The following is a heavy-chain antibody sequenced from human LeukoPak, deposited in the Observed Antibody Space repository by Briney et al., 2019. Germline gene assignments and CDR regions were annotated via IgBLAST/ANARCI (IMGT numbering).Heavy chain of an antibody. CDR2: IYYSGST. J-gene: IGHJ5*02. Sequence: PSETLSLTCTVSGGAISSSSYYWGWIRQPPGKGLEWIGSIYYSGSTYYNPSLKSRVTISVDTSKNQFSLKLSSVTAADTAVYYCARVPLKNIVVVVAARGNWFDPWGQGTLVTVSS. V-gene: IGHV4-39*07. CDR3: ARVPLKNIVVVVAARGNWFDP. D-gene: IGHD2-15*01. CDR1: GGAISSSSYY.